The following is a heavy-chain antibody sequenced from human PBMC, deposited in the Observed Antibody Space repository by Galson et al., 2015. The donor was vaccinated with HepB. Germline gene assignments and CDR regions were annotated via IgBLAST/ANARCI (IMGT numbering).Heavy chain of an antibody. D-gene: IGHD3-3*01. CDR1: GYTFTGYY. V-gene: IGHV1-2*06. CDR2: INPNSGGT. Sequence: SVKVSCKASGYTFTGYYMHWVRQAPGQGLEWMGRINPNSGGTNYAQKFQGRVTMTRDTSISTAYMELSRLRSDDTAVYYCAREPPHYDFWSGYYPYYYYYYMDVWGKGTTVTVSS. J-gene: IGHJ6*03. CDR3: AREPPHYDFWSGYYPYYYYYYMDV.